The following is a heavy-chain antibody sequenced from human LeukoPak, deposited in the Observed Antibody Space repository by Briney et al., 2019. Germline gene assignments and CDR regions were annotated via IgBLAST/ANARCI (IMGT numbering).Heavy chain of an antibody. D-gene: IGHD7-27*01. CDR3: ARDHWGIVENGYDYFYYDMDV. V-gene: IGHV1-69*05. J-gene: IGHJ6*02. CDR1: GGSFSTSG. Sequence: GASVKVSCKASGGSFSTSGFSWVRQAPGQGLEWMGGVIPIYGTPSYAQKFQGRVTITTGESTSTAYMELSSLRSEDTAVYYCARDHWGIVENGYDYFYYDMDVWGQGTTVTVSS. CDR2: VIPIYGTP.